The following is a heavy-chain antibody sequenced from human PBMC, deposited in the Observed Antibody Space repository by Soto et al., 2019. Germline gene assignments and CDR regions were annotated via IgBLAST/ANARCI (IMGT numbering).Heavy chain of an antibody. CDR3: ARGKEISETMVWFDP. CDR1: GYTFTGYY. D-gene: IGHD3-10*01. V-gene: IGHV1-2*04. CDR2: INPNSGGT. J-gene: IGHJ5*02. Sequence: ASVKVSCKASGYTFTGYYIYWVRQAPGQGLEWMGWINPNSGGTNYAQKFQGWVTMTRDTSISTAYMELIRLTSDDTAVYYCARGKEISETMVWFDPWGQGTLVTVSS.